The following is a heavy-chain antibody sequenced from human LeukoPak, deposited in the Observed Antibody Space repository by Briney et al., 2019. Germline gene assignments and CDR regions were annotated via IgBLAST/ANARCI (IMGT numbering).Heavy chain of an antibody. CDR1: GFTFSTYP. Sequence: QSGGSLRLSCAASGFTFSTYPISWVRQAPGKGLEWVSAIISGGTDTYYADSVKSRFTISRDNSKNTLYLQMNSLRAEDTAVYYCVKDSVRGYSGYGNDGFEIWGQGTMVTVSS. D-gene: IGHD5-12*01. CDR2: IISGGTDT. CDR3: VKDSVRGYSGYGNDGFEI. V-gene: IGHV3-23*01. J-gene: IGHJ3*02.